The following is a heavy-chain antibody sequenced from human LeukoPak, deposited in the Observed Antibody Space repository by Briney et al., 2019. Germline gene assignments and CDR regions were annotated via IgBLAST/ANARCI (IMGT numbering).Heavy chain of an antibody. Sequence: SVKVSCEASGGTFSSYAISWVRQAPGQGLEWMGRIIPILGIANYAQKFQGRVTITADKSTSTAYMELSSLRSEDTAVYYCAVYSGWYAYYFDYWGQGTLVTVSS. CDR1: GGTFSSYA. CDR3: AVYSGWYAYYFDY. CDR2: IIPILGIA. D-gene: IGHD6-19*01. V-gene: IGHV1-69*04. J-gene: IGHJ4*02.